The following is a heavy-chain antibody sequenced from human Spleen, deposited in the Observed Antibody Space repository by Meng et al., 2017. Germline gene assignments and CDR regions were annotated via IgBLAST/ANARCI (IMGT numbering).Heavy chain of an antibody. CDR3: ARGTPGRRYADY. V-gene: IGHV1-2*06. Sequence: QVQMVQSGAEVKMPGASVRVSCKVSGYTFSDHYIHWLRQAPGQGLEWMGRIRPDSGGTDYAQSFQGRVTVTRDTSINTVYMELSRLTSDDTAVYYCARGTPGRRYADYWGQGTLVTVSS. D-gene: IGHD3-10*01. J-gene: IGHJ4*02. CDR1: GYTFSDHY. CDR2: IRPDSGGT.